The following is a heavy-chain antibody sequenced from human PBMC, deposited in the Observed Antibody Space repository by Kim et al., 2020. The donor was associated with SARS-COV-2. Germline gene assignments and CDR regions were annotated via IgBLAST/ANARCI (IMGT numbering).Heavy chain of an antibody. D-gene: IGHD3-10*01. V-gene: IGHV3-9*01. J-gene: IGHJ4*02. Sequence: GGSLRLSCAASGFTFDDYAMHWVRQAPGKGLEWVSGISWNSGSIGYADSVKGRFTISRDNAKNSLYLQMNSLRAEDTALYYCAKLEDDDYGSGSYPTKYYFDYWGQGTLVTVSS. CDR2: ISWNSGSI. CDR1: GFTFDDYA. CDR3: AKLEDDDYGSGSYPTKYYFDY.